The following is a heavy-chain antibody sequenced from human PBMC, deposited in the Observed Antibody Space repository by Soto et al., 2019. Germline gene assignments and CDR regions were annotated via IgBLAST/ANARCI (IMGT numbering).Heavy chain of an antibody. V-gene: IGHV3-66*01. D-gene: IGHD2-15*01. CDR3: ARDGILCSGGSCYGVPMDG. CDR1: GFTVSSKY. Sequence: EVQLVASGGGLVQPGGSLRLSCAASGFTVSSKYMSWVRQAPGKGLEWVSLIQSGGTTYYADSVKGRFTISRDSSKNMLHLQMDSLGAEDTAVYYCARDGILCSGGSCYGVPMDGWGKGTTVTVSS. CDR2: IQSGGTT. J-gene: IGHJ6*03.